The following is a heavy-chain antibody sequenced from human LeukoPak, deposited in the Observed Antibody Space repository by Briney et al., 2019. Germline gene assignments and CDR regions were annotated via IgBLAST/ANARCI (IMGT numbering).Heavy chain of an antibody. V-gene: IGHV4-59*08. Sequence: PSETLSLTCTVSGCSISGYYWSWIRQPPGKGLEWIGYVYYSGSTNYNPSLKSRVTVSIDRSKNQFSLNLSSVTASDTAIFYCARQGGWGGAASLIEYWGQGTLVTVSS. CDR1: GCSISGYY. CDR3: ARQGGWGGAASLIEY. J-gene: IGHJ4*02. D-gene: IGHD1-26*01. CDR2: VYYSGST.